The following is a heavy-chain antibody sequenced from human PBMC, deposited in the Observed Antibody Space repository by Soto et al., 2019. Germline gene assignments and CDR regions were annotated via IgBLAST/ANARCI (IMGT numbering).Heavy chain of an antibody. V-gene: IGHV1-2*02. Sequence: ASVKVSCKASGYTFTAYYMYWVRQAPGQGLEWMGWIYPNSGGTSYAQKFQGRVTMTRDTSISTAYMELSRLRSDDTAVYYCARDGDSPMVEFDYWGQGTLVTVSS. CDR2: IYPNSGGT. J-gene: IGHJ4*02. D-gene: IGHD5-18*01. CDR1: GYTFTAYY. CDR3: ARDGDSPMVEFDY.